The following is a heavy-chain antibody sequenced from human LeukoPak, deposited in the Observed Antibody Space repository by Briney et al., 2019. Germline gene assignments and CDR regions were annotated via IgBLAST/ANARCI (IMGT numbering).Heavy chain of an antibody. D-gene: IGHD3-3*01. Sequence: PSETLSLTCAVSGGSISSSCYCWGWLRQPPGKGLEWIGSIYYSGSTYYTPSLKSGVTISVDTSKNQFSLKLSSVPAADTAVYYWARDQNDFWSGYLFDYWGQGTLVTVSS. CDR2: IYYSGST. CDR3: ARDQNDFWSGYLFDY. V-gene: IGHV4-39*07. J-gene: IGHJ4*02. CDR1: GGSISSSCYC.